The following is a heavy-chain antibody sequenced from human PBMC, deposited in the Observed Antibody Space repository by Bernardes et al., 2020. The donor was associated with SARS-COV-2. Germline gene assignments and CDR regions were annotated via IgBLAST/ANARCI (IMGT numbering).Heavy chain of an antibody. J-gene: IGHJ6*02. Sequence: ETLSLTCTVSGGSVSSDHNYWVWIRQPPGKGLEWMGSIHNSGTTYYNSSLKSRVTISLDTSKNQVSLKLNSVTVADTAVYYCSRPGFGAVPYVWGRGTTVTVSS. CDR3: SRPGFGAVPYV. D-gene: IGHD3-3*01. CDR2: IHNSGTT. V-gene: IGHV4-39*01. CDR1: GGSVSSDHNY.